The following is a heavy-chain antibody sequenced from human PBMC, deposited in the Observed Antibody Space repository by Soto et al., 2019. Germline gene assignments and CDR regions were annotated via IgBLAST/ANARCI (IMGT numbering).Heavy chain of an antibody. CDR3: ARDALEWFRLHIHYYFDY. CDR2: IWYDGSNK. J-gene: IGHJ4*02. CDR1: GFTFSSYG. Sequence: GGSLRLSCAASGFTFSSYGMHWVRQAPGKGLEWVAVIWYDGSNKYYADSVKGRFTISRDNSKNTLYLQMNSLRAEDTAVYYCARDALEWFRLHIHYYFDYWGQGTLVTVSS. D-gene: IGHD3-3*01. V-gene: IGHV3-33*01.